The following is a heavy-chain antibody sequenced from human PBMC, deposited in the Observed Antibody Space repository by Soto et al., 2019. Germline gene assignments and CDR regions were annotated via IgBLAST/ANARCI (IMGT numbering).Heavy chain of an antibody. V-gene: IGHV1-46*03. CDR1: GHTFTSYY. J-gene: IGHJ4*02. Sequence: ASVKVSCKASGHTFTSYYMHWVRQAPGQGLEWMGIINLSGGSTSYAQKFQGRVTMTRDTSTSTVYMELSSLRSEDTAVYYCARDDGGITGTMNFDYWGQGTLVTVSS. CDR2: INLSGGST. CDR3: ARDDGGITGTMNFDY. D-gene: IGHD1-7*01.